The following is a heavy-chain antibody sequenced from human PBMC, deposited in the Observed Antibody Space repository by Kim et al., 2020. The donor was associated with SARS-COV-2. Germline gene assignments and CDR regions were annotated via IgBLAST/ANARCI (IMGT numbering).Heavy chain of an antibody. CDR2: IIPILGIA. D-gene: IGHD2-8*01. Sequence: SVKVSCKASGGTFSSYAISWVRQAPGQGLEWMGRIIPILGIANYAQKFQGRVTITADKSSSSAYMELSSLRSEDTAFYFCASRYCSSGVCYLDYFDPWGQGTLVTVSS. V-gene: IGHV1-69*04. CDR3: ASRYCSSGVCYLDYFDP. J-gene: IGHJ5*02. CDR1: GGTFSSYA.